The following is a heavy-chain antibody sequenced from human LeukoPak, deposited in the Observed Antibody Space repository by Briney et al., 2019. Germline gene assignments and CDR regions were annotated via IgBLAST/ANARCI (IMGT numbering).Heavy chain of an antibody. Sequence: SETLSLTCAVYGGSFSGYYWSWIRQPPGKGLEWIGEINHSGSTNYNPSLKSRVTISVDTSKNQFSLRLSSVTAADTAVYYCATWRTAKTGFDYWGQGTLVTVSS. CDR1: GGSFSGYY. CDR3: ATWRTAKTGFDY. CDR2: INHSGST. V-gene: IGHV4-34*01. D-gene: IGHD1-1*01. J-gene: IGHJ4*02.